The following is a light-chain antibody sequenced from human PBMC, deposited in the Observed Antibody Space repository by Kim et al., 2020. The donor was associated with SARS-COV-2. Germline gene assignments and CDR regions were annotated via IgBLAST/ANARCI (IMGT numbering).Light chain of an antibody. Sequence: SPGERATLSCRASQSISLSLSWNQHRPGQAPRLLVYDASNRATDIPARFSGSGSGTDFTLTISSLEPEDFALYYCQQRGDWPPTFGQGTKVDIK. CDR3: QQRGDWPPT. V-gene: IGKV3-11*01. J-gene: IGKJ1*01. CDR1: QSISLS. CDR2: DAS.